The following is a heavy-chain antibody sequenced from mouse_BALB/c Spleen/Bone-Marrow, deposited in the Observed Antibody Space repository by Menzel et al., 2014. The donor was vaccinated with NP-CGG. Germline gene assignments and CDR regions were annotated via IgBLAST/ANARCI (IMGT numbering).Heavy chain of an antibody. D-gene: IGHD1-1*01. CDR3: ARSGYYGSSYFDY. CDR2: INPYNGDT. Sequence: EVHLVESGPELVKPGASVKISCKASGYSFTGYFMNWVMQSHGKSLEWIGRINPYNGDTFYNQKFKGKATLTVDKSSSTAHMELRSLASEDPADYYCARSGYYGSSYFDYWGQGTPLTVSS. CDR1: GYSFTGYF. J-gene: IGHJ2*01. V-gene: IGHV1-20*02.